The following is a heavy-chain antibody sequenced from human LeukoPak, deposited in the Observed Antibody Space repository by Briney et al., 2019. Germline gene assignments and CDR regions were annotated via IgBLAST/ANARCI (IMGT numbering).Heavy chain of an antibody. CDR3: ARDGGATDYYYYYMDV. D-gene: IGHD1-26*01. Sequence: SETLSLTCTVSGGSISTSNYYWGWIRQPPGKGLEWIGNIFYSGSTYYSPSLKSRVTIPVDTSKNQFSLKLSSVTAADTAVYYCARDGGATDYYYYYMDVWGKGTTVTVSS. CDR2: IFYSGST. CDR1: GGSISTSNYY. J-gene: IGHJ6*03. V-gene: IGHV4-39*07.